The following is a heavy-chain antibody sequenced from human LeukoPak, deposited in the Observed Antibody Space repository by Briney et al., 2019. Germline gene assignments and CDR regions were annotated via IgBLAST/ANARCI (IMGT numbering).Heavy chain of an antibody. CDR1: GFTFTAYA. Sequence: GGPLRLSCAASGFTFTAYAMSWVRQAPGKGLEWVSGINWNGGSTGYADSVKGRFTISRDNAKNSLYLQMNSLRAEDTALYYCARRMYTSGLWGFDIWGQGTMVTVSS. CDR2: INWNGGST. V-gene: IGHV3-20*04. D-gene: IGHD6-19*01. J-gene: IGHJ3*02. CDR3: ARRMYTSGLWGFDI.